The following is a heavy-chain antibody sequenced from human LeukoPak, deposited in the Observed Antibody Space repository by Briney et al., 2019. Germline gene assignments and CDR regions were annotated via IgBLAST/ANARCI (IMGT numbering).Heavy chain of an antibody. J-gene: IGHJ5*02. Sequence: ASVKVSCKASGYTFTSYGISWVRQAPGQGLEWMGWISAYNGNTNYAQKLQGRVTMTTDTSTSTAYMEVRSLRSDATAVYYCARLSYLLDIVVVPAAITNNWFDPWGQGTLVTVSS. CDR1: GYTFTSYG. CDR3: ARLSYLLDIVVVPAAITNNWFDP. D-gene: IGHD2-2*03. V-gene: IGHV1-18*01. CDR2: ISAYNGNT.